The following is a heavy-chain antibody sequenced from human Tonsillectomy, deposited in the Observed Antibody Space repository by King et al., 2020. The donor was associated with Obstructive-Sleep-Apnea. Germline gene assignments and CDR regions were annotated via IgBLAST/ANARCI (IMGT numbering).Heavy chain of an antibody. J-gene: IGHJ5*02. CDR2: IYYSGST. CDR3: ARHRWGYCSSTSCQNWFDP. V-gene: IGHV4-59*08. CDR1: GDSMNSYY. D-gene: IGHD2-2*01. Sequence: QLQESGPGLVKPSETLSLTCTVSGDSMNSYYWSWIRQPPGMGLEWIGFIYYSGSTNYNPSLKSRVTISVDTSKNLFSLKLSSVIAADTAVYYCARHRWGYCSSTSCQNWFDPWGQGTRVIVSS.